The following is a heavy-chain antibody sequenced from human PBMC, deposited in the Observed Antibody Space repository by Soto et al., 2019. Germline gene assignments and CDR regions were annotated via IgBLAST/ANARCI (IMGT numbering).Heavy chain of an antibody. CDR1: VLTFGNYA. D-gene: IGHD4-17*01. V-gene: IGHV3-49*04. CDR3: TSSVSPGMSYFFDS. CDR2: IRNQTYSETT. Sequence: GGSLGLSCTASVLTFGNYAITWVRQAPGKGLEWVGLIRNQTYSETTQYAPSLKGRFTISRDDSNSIAYLQMSSLQVDDSAVYYCTSSVSPGMSYFFDSCGQGVLVT. J-gene: IGHJ4*02.